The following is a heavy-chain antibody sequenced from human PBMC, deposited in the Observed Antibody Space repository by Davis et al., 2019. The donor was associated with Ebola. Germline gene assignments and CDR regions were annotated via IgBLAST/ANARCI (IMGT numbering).Heavy chain of an antibody. CDR3: ARHRFLEWSYFDY. J-gene: IGHJ4*02. V-gene: IGHV4-30-2*03. CDR2: IYHSGST. D-gene: IGHD3-3*01. Sequence: MPSETLSLTCAVSGGSISSGGYSWSWIRQPPGKGLEWIGYIYHSGSTYYNPSLKSRVTISVDTSKNQFSLKLSSVTAADTAVYYCARHRFLEWSYFDYWGQGTLVTVSS. CDR1: GGSISSGGYS.